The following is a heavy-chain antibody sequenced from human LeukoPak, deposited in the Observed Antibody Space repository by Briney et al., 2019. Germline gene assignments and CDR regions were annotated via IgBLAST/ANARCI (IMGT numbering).Heavy chain of an antibody. V-gene: IGHV4-59*01. J-gene: IGHJ4*02. Sequence: PSETLSLTCTVSGGSISSYYWNWIRQPPGKGLEWIGYIYYSGSTNYNPSLKSRVTISVDTSKNQFSLKLSSVPAADTAVYYCWRGADSSGYYSIFFFDYWGQGNLVTVSS. CDR3: WRGADSSGYYSIFFFDY. D-gene: IGHD3-22*01. CDR2: IYYSGST. CDR1: GGSISSYY.